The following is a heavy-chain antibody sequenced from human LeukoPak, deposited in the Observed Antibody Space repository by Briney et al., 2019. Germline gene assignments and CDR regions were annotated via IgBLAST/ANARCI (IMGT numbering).Heavy chain of an antibody. Sequence: GESLKISCKGSGYSFTSYWIGWVRQMPGKGLEWMGIIYPGDSDTRYSPSFQGQVTISADKSISTAYLQWSSLKASDTAMYYCARQGRYSSGLYYFDYRGQGTLVTVSS. CDR1: GYSFTSYW. D-gene: IGHD6-19*01. V-gene: IGHV5-51*01. CDR2: IYPGDSDT. CDR3: ARQGRYSSGLYYFDY. J-gene: IGHJ4*02.